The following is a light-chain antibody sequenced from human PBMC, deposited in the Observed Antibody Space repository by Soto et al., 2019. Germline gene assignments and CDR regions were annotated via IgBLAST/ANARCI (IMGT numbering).Light chain of an antibody. CDR3: QQYGSSPQT. Sequence: EIVLTQSPATLSLSPGERATLSCGVSQSVSSSYLAWYQQKSGLAPRLLIYDASYRATGIPDRFSGSGSGTDFTLTISRLEPEDFAVYYCQQYGSSPQTFGQGTKLEIK. CDR2: DAS. V-gene: IGKV3D-20*01. J-gene: IGKJ2*01. CDR1: QSVSSSY.